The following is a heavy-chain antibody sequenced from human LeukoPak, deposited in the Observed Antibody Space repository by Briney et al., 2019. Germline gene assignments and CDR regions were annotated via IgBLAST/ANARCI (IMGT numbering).Heavy chain of an antibody. Sequence: SQTLSLTCTVSGGSISSGGYYWSWIRQHPGKGLAWIGNIYYSGSTYYNPSLKSRVTISVDTSKNQFSLKLSSVAAADTAVYYCARDFGDGATAFDYWGQGNLVSVS. V-gene: IGHV4-31*03. J-gene: IGHJ4*02. CDR1: GGSISSGGYY. CDR3: ARDFGDGATAFDY. CDR2: IYYSGST. D-gene: IGHD3-3*01.